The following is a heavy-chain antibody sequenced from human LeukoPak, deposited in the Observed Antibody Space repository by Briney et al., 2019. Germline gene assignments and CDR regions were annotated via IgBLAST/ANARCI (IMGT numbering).Heavy chain of an antibody. CDR3: AELGITMIGGV. CDR1: GFTFSSCG. CDR2: MSGSGGTT. J-gene: IGHJ6*03. Sequence: GGSLRLSCAASGFTFSSCGMSWVRQAPGKGLEWISAMSGSGGTTYYVDSVKGRFTISRDNSKNTLYLQMNSLRVDDTAVYYCAELGITMIGGVWGKGTTVTISS. D-gene: IGHD3-10*02. V-gene: IGHV3-23*01.